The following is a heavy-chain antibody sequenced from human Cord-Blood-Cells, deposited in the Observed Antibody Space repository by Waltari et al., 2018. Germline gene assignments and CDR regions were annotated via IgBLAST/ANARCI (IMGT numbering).Heavy chain of an antibody. D-gene: IGHD2-2*01. CDR2: VDPEDGET. Sequence: QVQLVQSGAEVKKPGASVKVSCKVSGYTLTELSMHWVRQAPGKGLEWMGVVDPEDGETIYAQKFQGRVTMTEDTSTDTAYMELSSLRAEDTAVYYCATRLRVVPAVDYWGQGTLVTVSS. CDR3: ATRLRVVPAVDY. V-gene: IGHV1-24*01. CDR1: GYTLTELS. J-gene: IGHJ4*02.